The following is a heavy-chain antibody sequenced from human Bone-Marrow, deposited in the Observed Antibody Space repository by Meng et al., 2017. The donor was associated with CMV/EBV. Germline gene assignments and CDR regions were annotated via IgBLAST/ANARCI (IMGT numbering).Heavy chain of an antibody. Sequence: SETLSLTCAVYGGSFSGYYWSWIRQPPGKGPEWIGEINHSGSTNYNPSLKSRVTISVDTSKNQFSLKLSSVTAADTAVYYCARGRLGISRLRYYGMDVWGQGTTVSLL. V-gene: IGHV4-34*01. J-gene: IGHJ6*02. D-gene: IGHD7-27*01. CDR3: ARGRLGISRLRYYGMDV. CDR2: INHSGST. CDR1: GGSFSGYY.